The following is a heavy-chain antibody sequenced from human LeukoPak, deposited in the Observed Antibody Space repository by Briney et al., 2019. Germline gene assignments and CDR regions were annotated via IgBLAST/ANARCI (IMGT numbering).Heavy chain of an antibody. CDR1: GYTFTGYY. CDR2: INPNSGGT. D-gene: IGHD6-6*01. CDR3: ARDLGTYSSSYPDY. Sequence: ASVKVSCKASGYTFTGYYMHWVRQAPGQGLEWMGWINPNSGGTNYAQKFQGRVTMTRDTSISTAYMELSRLRSDDTAVYYCARDLGTYSSSYPDYWGQGTLVTVSS. V-gene: IGHV1-2*02. J-gene: IGHJ4*02.